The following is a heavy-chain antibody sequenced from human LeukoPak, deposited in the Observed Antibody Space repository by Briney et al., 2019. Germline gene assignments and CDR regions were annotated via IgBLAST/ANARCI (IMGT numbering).Heavy chain of an antibody. V-gene: IGHV3-21*01. CDR1: GGSFSGYY. CDR2: IDPSSSYI. Sequence: PSETLSLTCAVYGGSFSGYYWSWVRQAPGKGLEWVSSIDPSSSYIYYADSVRGRFTISRDNAQNSLYLQVNSLRAEDTAAYYCTRGSYGDYEYWGQGTLVTVSS. J-gene: IGHJ4*02. D-gene: IGHD4-17*01. CDR3: TRGSYGDYEY.